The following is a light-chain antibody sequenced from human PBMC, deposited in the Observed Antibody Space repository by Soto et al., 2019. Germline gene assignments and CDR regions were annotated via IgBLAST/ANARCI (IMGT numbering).Light chain of an antibody. CDR1: SSNIGSDT. CDR3: AAWDDSLIAL. CDR2: SND. V-gene: IGLV1-44*01. Sequence: QSVLTQPPSVSGTPGQRVTISCSGSSSNIGSDTVHWYQQVPGTAPKLLIYSNDQRPSGVPDRFSASKSGASASLVISGLQSDDAADYYCAAWDDSLIALLGTGTKLTVL. J-gene: IGLJ1*01.